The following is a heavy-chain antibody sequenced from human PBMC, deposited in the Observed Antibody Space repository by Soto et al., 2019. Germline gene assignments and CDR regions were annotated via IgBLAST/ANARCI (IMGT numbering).Heavy chain of an antibody. V-gene: IGHV3-73*01. CDR2: IRSKANSYAT. D-gene: IGHD1-20*01. CDR1: GFTFSDSI. CDR3: RVQTSIEMSIIGDFDY. J-gene: IGHJ4*02. Sequence: GGSLRLSCAASGFTFSDSIIHWVRQASGKGLEWVGRIRSKANSYATAYAASVKGRFTISRDDSKNTAYVQMNSLKTEDTAVYYCRVQTSIEMSIIGDFDYWGQGTLVTVSS.